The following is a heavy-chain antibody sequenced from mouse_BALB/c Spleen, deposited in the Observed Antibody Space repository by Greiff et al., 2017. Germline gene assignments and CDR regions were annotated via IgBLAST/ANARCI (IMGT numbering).Heavy chain of an antibody. Sequence: EVKLQESGGGLVKPGGSLKLSCAASGFAFSSYDMSWVRQTPEKRLEWVAYISSGGGSTYYPDTVKGRFTISRDNAKNTLYLQMSSLKTEDTAMYYCARRNGNTWGQGTLVTVSA. J-gene: IGHJ3*01. V-gene: IGHV5-12-1*01. D-gene: IGHD2-1*01. CDR1: GFAFSSYD. CDR3: ARRNGNT. CDR2: ISSGGGST.